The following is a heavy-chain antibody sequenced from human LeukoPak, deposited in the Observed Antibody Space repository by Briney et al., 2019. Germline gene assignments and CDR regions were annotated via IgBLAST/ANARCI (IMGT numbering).Heavy chain of an antibody. CDR3: ARDLIVAARWGSAPVDVFDI. CDR2: ISYDGSNK. Sequence: PGGSLRLSCAASGFTFSSYGMPWVRQAPGKGLEWVAVISYDGSNKYYADSVKGRFTISRDNSKNTLYLQMNSLRADDTAVYYCARDLIVAARWGSAPVDVFDIWGQGTLVTVSS. J-gene: IGHJ3*02. CDR1: GFTFSSYG. V-gene: IGHV3-30*03. D-gene: IGHD5-12*01.